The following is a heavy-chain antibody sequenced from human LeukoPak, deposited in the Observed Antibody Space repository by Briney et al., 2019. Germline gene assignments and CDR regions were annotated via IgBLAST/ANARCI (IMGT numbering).Heavy chain of an antibody. CDR1: GFTFSSYA. CDR2: ISGSGSST. V-gene: IGHV3-23*01. J-gene: IGHJ4*02. Sequence: GGSLRLSCAASGFTFSSYAMSWVRQAPGKGLEWVSGISGSGSSTYYTDSVKGRFTISRDNSKNTLYLQMNSLRAEDTAVYYCAKDESATLYYGSGIGWGQGTLVTVSS. D-gene: IGHD3-10*01. CDR3: AKDESATLYYGSGIG.